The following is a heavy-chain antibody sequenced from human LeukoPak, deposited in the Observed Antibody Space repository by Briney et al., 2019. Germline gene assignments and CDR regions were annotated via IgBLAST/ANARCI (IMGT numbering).Heavy chain of an antibody. V-gene: IGHV1-18*01. CDR3: ARGLSYDSSGSDAFDI. D-gene: IGHD3-22*01. CDR1: GYTFTSYG. Sequence: ASVKVSCKASGYTFTSYGISWVRQAPGQGLEWMGWISAYNGNTNYAQKLQGRVTTTTDTSTSTAYMELRSLRSDHTAVYYCARGLSYDSSGSDAFDIWGQGTMVTVSS. CDR2: ISAYNGNT. J-gene: IGHJ3*02.